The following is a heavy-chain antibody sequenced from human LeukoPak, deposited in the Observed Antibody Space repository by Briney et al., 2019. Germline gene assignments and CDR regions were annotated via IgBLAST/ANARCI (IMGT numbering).Heavy chain of an antibody. CDR3: ARDDYYDSSAYRENPFDV. V-gene: IGHV1-69*01. Sequence: SSVKVSCKASGDTFSSYAISWLRQAPGQGLEWMGGIIPILGTTHYAQKFQGRVTITADESTSTLYMEPRSLRSEDTAIYYCARDDYYDSSAYRENPFDVWGQGTMVTVSS. CDR1: GDTFSSYA. J-gene: IGHJ3*01. CDR2: IIPILGTT. D-gene: IGHD3-22*01.